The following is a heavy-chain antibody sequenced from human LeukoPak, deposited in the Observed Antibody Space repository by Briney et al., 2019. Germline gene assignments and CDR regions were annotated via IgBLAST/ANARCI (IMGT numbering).Heavy chain of an antibody. D-gene: IGHD3-10*01. J-gene: IGHJ5*02. CDR3: TREFGSAFDP. V-gene: IGHV4-59*01. Sequence: SETLSLTCTVFGGSISGYFWSWIRQPPGKGLEWIGYISYSGNTNHNPSLKSRVTISLDTSKNQFSLKVRSVTAADTAVYYCTREFGSAFDPWGQGTLVTVSS. CDR1: GGSISGYF. CDR2: ISYSGNT.